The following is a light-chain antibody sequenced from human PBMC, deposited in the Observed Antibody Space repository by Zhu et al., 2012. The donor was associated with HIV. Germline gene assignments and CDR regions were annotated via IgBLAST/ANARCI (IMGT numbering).Light chain of an antibody. Sequence: EIVLTQSPGTLSLSPGERATLSCRASQTVSRNYLAWYQQKPGQAPRLLIYGASSRATGIPDRFIGSGSGTDFTLTISRLEPEDFAVYSCQQYGSSPLTFGGGTKVEIK. CDR3: QQYGSSPLT. CDR2: GAS. V-gene: IGKV3-20*01. J-gene: IGKJ4*01. CDR1: QTVSRNY.